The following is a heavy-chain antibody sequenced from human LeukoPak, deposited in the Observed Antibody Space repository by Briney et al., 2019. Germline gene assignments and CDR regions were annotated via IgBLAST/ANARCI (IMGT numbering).Heavy chain of an antibody. Sequence: GGSLRLSCAASGFTFSSYGMHWVRQAPGKGLEWVAVISYDGSNKYYADSVKGRFTISRDNAKNTLYLQMNSLRAEDTAVYYCASDEDFWSGYLYYWGQGTLVTVSS. CDR2: ISYDGSNK. CDR3: ASDEDFWSGYLYY. D-gene: IGHD3-3*01. V-gene: IGHV3-30*03. CDR1: GFTFSSYG. J-gene: IGHJ4*02.